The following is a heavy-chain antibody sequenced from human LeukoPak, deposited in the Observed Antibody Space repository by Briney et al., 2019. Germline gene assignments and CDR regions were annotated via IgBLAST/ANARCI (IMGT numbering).Heavy chain of an antibody. D-gene: IGHD3-10*01. CDR1: GFTFSSYS. Sequence: GGSLRLSCAASGFTFSSYSMDWVRQAPGKGLEWVASISRGSSYIYYADSVKGRFTISRDNAKNSMYLQMNSLRAEDTAVYYCARDYYGSGSYYPYWGQGTLVTVSS. CDR2: ISRGSSYI. V-gene: IGHV3-21*01. CDR3: ARDYYGSGSYYPY. J-gene: IGHJ4*02.